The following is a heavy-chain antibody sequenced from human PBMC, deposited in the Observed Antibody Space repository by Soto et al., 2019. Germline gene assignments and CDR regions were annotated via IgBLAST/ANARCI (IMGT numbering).Heavy chain of an antibody. D-gene: IGHD6-13*01. CDR1: GGSISSYY. CDR2: IYYSGST. CDR3: ARFHHSAAAGTGYYYYYGMDV. Sequence: PAETLSLTCAVSGGSISSYYWSWVRQPPGKGLEWIGYIYYSGSTNYNPSLKSRVTISVDTSKNQFSLKLSSVTAADTAVYYCARFHHSAAAGTGYYYYYGMDVWGQGTTVTSP. J-gene: IGHJ6*02. V-gene: IGHV4-59*01.